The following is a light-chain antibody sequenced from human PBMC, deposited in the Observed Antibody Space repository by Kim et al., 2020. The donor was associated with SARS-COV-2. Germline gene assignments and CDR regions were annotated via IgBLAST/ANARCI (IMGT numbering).Light chain of an antibody. CDR2: GKN. CDR3: NSRDSSGNSYV. J-gene: IGLJ1*01. Sequence: ALGQTVRLTCQGDSLRRFYARWYQLKPGQAPVFVLYGKNNRPSGIPDRFSGSSSGNTASMTITGAQAEDEADYYCNSRDSSGNSYVFGTGTKVTVL. CDR1: SLRRFY. V-gene: IGLV3-19*01.